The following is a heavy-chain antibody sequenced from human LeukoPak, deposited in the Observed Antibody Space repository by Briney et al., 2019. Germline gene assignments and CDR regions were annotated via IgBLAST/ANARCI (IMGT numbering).Heavy chain of an antibody. V-gene: IGHV1-69*04. CDR1: GGTFSSYA. CDR3: ARGLNYDFWSGYLRWFDP. J-gene: IGHJ5*02. CDR2: IIPILGIA. D-gene: IGHD3-3*01. Sequence: SVKVSCKASGGTFSSYAISWVRQAPGQGLEWMGRIIPILGIANYAQKFQGRVTITADKSTSTAYMELSSLRSEDTAVYYCARGLNYDFWSGYLRWFDPWGQGTLVTVSS.